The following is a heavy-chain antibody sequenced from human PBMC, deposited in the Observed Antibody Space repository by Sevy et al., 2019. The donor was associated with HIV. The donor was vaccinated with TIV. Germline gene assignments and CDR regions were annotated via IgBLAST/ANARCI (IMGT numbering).Heavy chain of an antibody. CDR1: GYSFSSHW. V-gene: IGHV5-51*01. CDR3: ARFLPTVTTGNYYYYGMDV. J-gene: IGHJ6*02. D-gene: IGHD4-17*01. Sequence: GESLKISCKGSGYSFSSHWIGWVRQMPGRGLEWMGIIYPGDSDIRYSPSFQGQVTLSAATSIDTAYLQWSSLKASDTAVYYCARFLPTVTTGNYYYYGMDVWGQGTTVTVSS. CDR2: IYPGDSDI.